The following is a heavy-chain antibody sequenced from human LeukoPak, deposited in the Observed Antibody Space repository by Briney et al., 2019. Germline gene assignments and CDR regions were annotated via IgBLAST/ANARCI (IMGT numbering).Heavy chain of an antibody. J-gene: IGHJ6*03. CDR3: ARFGISGQAYYYYYMDV. V-gene: IGHV3-21*01. CDR2: ISSSSSYI. CDR1: GFTFSSYS. Sequence: TGGSLRLSCAASGFTFSSYSMNWVRQAPGKGLEWVSSISSSSSYIYYADSVKGRFTISRDNAKNSLYLQMNSLRAEDTAVYYCARFGISGQAYYYYYMDVWGKGTTVTVSS. D-gene: IGHD3-3*02.